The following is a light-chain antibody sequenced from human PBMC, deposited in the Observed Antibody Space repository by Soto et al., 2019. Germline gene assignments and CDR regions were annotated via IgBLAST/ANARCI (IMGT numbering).Light chain of an antibody. J-gene: IGKJ1*01. CDR1: QSVSSSY. Sequence: EIVLTQSPGTLSLSPGERATLSCRASQSVSSSYLAWYQQKPGQTPRLLIYGASSRATGIPDRFSGIGSGTDFTLTISRLEPEDVAVYYCQKYGSSPKTFGQGTKVEIK. CDR3: QKYGSSPKT. CDR2: GAS. V-gene: IGKV3-20*01.